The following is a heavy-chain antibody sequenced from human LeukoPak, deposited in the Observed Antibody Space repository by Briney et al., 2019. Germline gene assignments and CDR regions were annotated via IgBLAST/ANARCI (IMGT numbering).Heavy chain of an antibody. Sequence: GESLRLSCVASGFTLSSYYMHWVRHVPGKGLVWVSCINGDGSSTKYADSVKGRFTISRDNAKNTLYLQVNSLRAEDTAVYYCAQGGSPGALDYWGRGTLVTVSS. D-gene: IGHD2-15*01. CDR1: GFTLSSYY. J-gene: IGHJ4*02. CDR3: AQGGSPGALDY. CDR2: INGDGSST. V-gene: IGHV3-74*01.